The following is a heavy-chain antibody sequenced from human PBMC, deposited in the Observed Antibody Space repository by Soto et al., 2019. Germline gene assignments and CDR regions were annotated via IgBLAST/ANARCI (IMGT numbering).Heavy chain of an antibody. CDR3: AKDMRQYSSGWTYFDY. D-gene: IGHD6-19*01. CDR1: GFSFSDYA. J-gene: IGHJ4*02. V-gene: IGHV3-9*01. CDR2: ITWNSGNI. Sequence: EVQLLESGGGLAQPGESLRLSCAASGFSFSDYAMNWVRQGPGKGPEWVSGITWNSGNIGYADSVKGRFTISRDNAKNSLYLQMNSLRAEDTAFYYCAKDMRQYSSGWTYFDYWGQGTLVTVSS.